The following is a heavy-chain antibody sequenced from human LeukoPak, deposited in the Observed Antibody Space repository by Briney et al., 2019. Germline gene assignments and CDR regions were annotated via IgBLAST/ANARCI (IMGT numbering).Heavy chain of an antibody. CDR1: GFRFKGNA. V-gene: IGHV3-23*01. D-gene: IGHD2-21*01. CDR3: AKNIFRWAFDY. CDR2: FGGSGSDT. Sequence: GSLRPPWAASGFRFKGNAQAGVPQAPGKGLEWVSGFGGSGSDTYYADSVKGRFTISRDNSKNTLYLQMNSLRAEDTAVYYCAKNIFRWAFDYWGQGALVTVSS. J-gene: IGHJ4*02.